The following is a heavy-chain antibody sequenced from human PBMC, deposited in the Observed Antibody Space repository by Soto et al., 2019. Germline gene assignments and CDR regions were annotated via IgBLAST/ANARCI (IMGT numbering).Heavy chain of an antibody. CDR3: TTLYSPGLDV. CDR1: GFTFITYW. J-gene: IGHJ6*02. V-gene: IGHV3-74*01. D-gene: IGHD4-4*01. CDR2: INPDGSST. Sequence: GGSLRLSCAASGFTFITYWMYWGRQAPGKGLVWVSRINPDGSSTAYADSVKGRFTISRDNAKNTLYLQMNSLRVEDTAVYYCTTLYSPGLDVWGRGTTVTVSS.